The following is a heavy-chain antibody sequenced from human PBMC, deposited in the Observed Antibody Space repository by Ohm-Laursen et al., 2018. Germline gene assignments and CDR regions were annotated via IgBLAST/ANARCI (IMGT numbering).Heavy chain of an antibody. CDR2: INPDSGGT. CDR3: ARILRCSGSSCYPNDAFDI. V-gene: IGHV1-2*02. J-gene: IGHJ3*02. D-gene: IGHD2-15*01. Sequence: ASVKVSCKASGYTFTGYYMHWVRQAPGQGLEWMGWINPDSGGTTYAQKFQGRVTMTRDTSISTAYMELSRLRSDDTAVYYCARILRCSGSSCYPNDAFDIWGQGTMVTASS. CDR1: GYTFTGYY.